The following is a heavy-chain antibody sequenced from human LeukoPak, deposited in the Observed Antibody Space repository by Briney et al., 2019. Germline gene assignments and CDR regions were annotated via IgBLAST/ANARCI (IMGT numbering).Heavy chain of an antibody. CDR3: ARVGTGVISGWYSYGFDY. D-gene: IGHD6-19*01. J-gene: IGHJ4*02. CDR2: ISSSGSTI. Sequence: GGSLRLSCAASGFTFSSYEMNWVRQAPGKGLGWVSYISSSGSTIYYADSVKGRFTISRDNAKNSLYLQMNSLRAEDTAVYYCARVGTGVISGWYSYGFDYWGQGTLVTVSS. CDR1: GFTFSSYE. V-gene: IGHV3-48*03.